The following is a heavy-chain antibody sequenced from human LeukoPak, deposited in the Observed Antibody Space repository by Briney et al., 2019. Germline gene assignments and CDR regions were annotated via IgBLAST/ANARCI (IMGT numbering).Heavy chain of an antibody. J-gene: IGHJ4*02. CDR2: ISSSSSTI. V-gene: IGHV3-48*01. CDR1: GFTFSSYN. CDR3: ARDFHRRLYDSSGYYLY. D-gene: IGHD3-22*01. Sequence: PGGSLRLSCAASGFTFSSYNMNWVRQAPGKGLEWVSYISSSSSTIYYADSVKGRFTISRDNAKNSLYLQMNSLRAEDTAVYYCARDFHRRLYDSSGYYLYWGQGTLVTVSS.